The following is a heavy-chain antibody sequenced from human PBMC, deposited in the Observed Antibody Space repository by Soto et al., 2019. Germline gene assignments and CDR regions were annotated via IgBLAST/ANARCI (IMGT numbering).Heavy chain of an antibody. CDR3: TREGSAPYYYYGMDA. D-gene: IGHD3-10*01. J-gene: IGHJ6*02. CDR2: INTYHGNT. V-gene: IGHV1-18*01. CDR1: GCTFTTYG. Sequence: ASVKVSCKASGCTFTTYGISWVRQAPGQGLEWLGRINTYHGNTNYAQNLQGRGIMTADTSTNTAYMELRSLRSDDTAIYYCTREGSAPYYYYGMDAWGQGTTVTVSS.